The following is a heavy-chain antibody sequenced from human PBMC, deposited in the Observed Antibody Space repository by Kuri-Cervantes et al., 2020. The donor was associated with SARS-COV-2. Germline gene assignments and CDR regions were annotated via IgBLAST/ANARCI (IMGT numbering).Heavy chain of an antibody. CDR1: GDSVSNNIGA. CDR3: AREVYCNGGSCYGDNWFDP. J-gene: IGHJ5*02. Sequence: CAISGDSVSNNIGAWNWIRQSPERGLEWLGRTYYRSKWYNDYATSVQSRISINPDTSKNQFSLHLKSVTPEDTAVYYCAREVYCNGGSCYGDNWFDPWGQGTLVTVSS. D-gene: IGHD2-15*01. CDR2: TYYRSKWYN. V-gene: IGHV6-1*01.